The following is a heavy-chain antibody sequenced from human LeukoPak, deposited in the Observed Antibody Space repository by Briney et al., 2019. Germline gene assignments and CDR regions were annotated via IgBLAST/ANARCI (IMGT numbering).Heavy chain of an antibody. Sequence: PGGSLRLSCAASGFTFSSYSMNWVRQAPGKGLEWVSSISSSSNYIYHADLVKGRFTISRDNAKNSLYLQMNSLRAEDTAVYYCARDLRLDFWGQGTLVTVSS. CDR1: GFTFSSYS. J-gene: IGHJ4*02. CDR2: ISSSSNYI. CDR3: ARDLRLDF. V-gene: IGHV3-21*01.